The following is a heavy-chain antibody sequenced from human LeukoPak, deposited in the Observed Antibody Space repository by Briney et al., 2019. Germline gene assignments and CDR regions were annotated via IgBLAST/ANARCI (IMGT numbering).Heavy chain of an antibody. CDR1: GGTFSSYA. D-gene: IGHD3-9*01. Sequence: KVSCKASGGTFSSYAISWVRQAPGQGLEWMGGIIPIFGTANYAQKFQGRVTITADKSTSTAYMELSRLRSDDTAVYYCARDLCYDILTGYYYYMDVWGKGTTVTVSS. J-gene: IGHJ6*03. V-gene: IGHV1-69*06. CDR3: ARDLCYDILTGYYYYMDV. CDR2: IIPIFGTA.